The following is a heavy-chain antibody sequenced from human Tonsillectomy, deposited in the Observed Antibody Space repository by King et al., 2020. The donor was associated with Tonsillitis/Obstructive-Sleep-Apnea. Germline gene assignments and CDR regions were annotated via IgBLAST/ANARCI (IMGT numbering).Heavy chain of an antibody. Sequence: VQLVESGGGLVQPGGSLRISCAASGFTFSSYAMSWVRQAQGKGLEWVSVISGSGGSTYYADSVKGRFTISRDNSKNTLYLQMNSLRAEDTAVYYCAKYYDSSGYSYPFDYWGQGTLVTVSS. CDR2: ISGSGGST. V-gene: IGHV3-23*04. CDR1: GFTFSSYA. J-gene: IGHJ4*02. CDR3: AKYYDSSGYSYPFDY. D-gene: IGHD3-22*01.